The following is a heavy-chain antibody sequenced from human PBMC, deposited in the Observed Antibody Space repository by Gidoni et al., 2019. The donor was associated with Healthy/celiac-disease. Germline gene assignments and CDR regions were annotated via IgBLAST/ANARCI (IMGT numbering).Heavy chain of an antibody. V-gene: IGHV4-39*07. CDR3: ARANVRDEPARDYYYYYGMDV. CDR1: GGSIRSSSYY. Sequence: QLQLQESGPGLVKPSETLSLTCTVSGGSIRSSSYYWGWIRQPPGKGLEWIGSIYYSGSTYYNPSLKSRVTISVDTSKNQFSLKLSSVTAADTAVYYCARANVRDEPARDYYYYYGMDVWGQGTTVTVSS. D-gene: IGHD2-8*01. CDR2: IYYSGST. J-gene: IGHJ6*02.